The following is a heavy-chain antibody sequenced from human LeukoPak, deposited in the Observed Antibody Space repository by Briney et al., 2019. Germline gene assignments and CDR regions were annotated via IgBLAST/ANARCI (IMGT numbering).Heavy chain of an antibody. J-gene: IGHJ4*02. V-gene: IGHV3-74*01. CDR1: GFTFSSYW. D-gene: IGHD3-22*01. CDR2: INSDGSST. Sequence: GGSLRLSCAASGFTFSSYWMHWVRQAPGKGLVWVSRINSDGSSTSYADSVKGRFTISRDNAKNTLYLQMNSLRAEDTAVYYCARDGELTYYYDSSGYYSPCGDYWGQGTLVTVSS. CDR3: ARDGELTYYYDSSGYYSPCGDY.